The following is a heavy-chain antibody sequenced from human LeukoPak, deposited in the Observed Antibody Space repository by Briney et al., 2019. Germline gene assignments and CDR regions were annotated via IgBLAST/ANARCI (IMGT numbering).Heavy chain of an antibody. CDR1: GFTVSTYC. CDR2: VVPPGET. V-gene: IGHV3-23*01. Sequence: GGSVRLAWAASGFTVSTYCLAWVRQAPGKGREWVSSVVPPGETYYPESGRGGFTIAGDTSKDTVFLQLSGLRVEDTAVYYCVRDWRNGANCAGDCIESWGQGTLVIVSA. CDR3: VRDWRNGANCAGDCIES. J-gene: IGHJ4*02. D-gene: IGHD2-21*02.